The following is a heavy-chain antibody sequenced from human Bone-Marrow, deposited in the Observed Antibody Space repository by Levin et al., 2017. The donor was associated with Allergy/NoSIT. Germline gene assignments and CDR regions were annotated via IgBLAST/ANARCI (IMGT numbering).Heavy chain of an antibody. J-gene: IGHJ6*03. CDR2: SYTSGNI. CDR3: ARVLQYSYYYPDV. V-gene: IGHV4-61*09. Sequence: SQTLSLTCTVSGVSITSGSYYWSWIRQPAGKGLEWIGHSYTSGNITYNPSLKSRVTISLDTSKNQFSLKLRSVTAADTAVYYCARVLQYSYYYPDVWGKGTMVTVSS. D-gene: IGHD2-21*01. CDR1: GVSITSGSYY.